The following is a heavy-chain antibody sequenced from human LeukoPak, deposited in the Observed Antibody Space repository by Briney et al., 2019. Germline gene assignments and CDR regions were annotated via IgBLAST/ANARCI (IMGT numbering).Heavy chain of an antibody. CDR2: IHHSGST. J-gene: IGHJ4*02. D-gene: IGHD2-2*01. V-gene: IGHV4-31*03. Sequence: PSETLSLTCTVSGGSISSGGYYWSWIRQHPGKGLEWIGYIHHSGSTYYNPSLKSRITISVDSSKNQFSLKLISVTAADTAVYYCARKASIRGGFHWGQGTLVTVSS. CDR1: GGSISSGGYY. CDR3: ARKASIRGGFH.